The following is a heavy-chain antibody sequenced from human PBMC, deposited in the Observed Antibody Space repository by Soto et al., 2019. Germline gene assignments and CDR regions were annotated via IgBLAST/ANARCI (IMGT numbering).Heavy chain of an antibody. CDR1: GFSISSYY. CDR3: ARMNYYDTSGYPFDY. CDR2: IYYSGST. Sequence: PSETLSLTCPVSGFSISSYYWSWIRQPPGKGLEWIGYIYYSGSTNYNPSLKSRVTISVDTSKNQFSLKLSSVTAADTAVYYCARMNYYDTSGYPFDYWGQGMMVTVSS. J-gene: IGHJ4*02. D-gene: IGHD3-22*01. V-gene: IGHV4-59*01.